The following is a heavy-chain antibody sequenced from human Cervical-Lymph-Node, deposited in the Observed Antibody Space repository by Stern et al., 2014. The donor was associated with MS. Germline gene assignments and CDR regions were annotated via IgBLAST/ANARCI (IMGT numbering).Heavy chain of an antibody. V-gene: IGHV4-39*01. CDR2: VYYDGST. Sequence: QVQLQESGPGLVKPSGTLSLTCTISGGPMKSRSYYWVWIRQPPGKGLEWIGSVYYDGSTYYNPSLTSRVTIPEDTSQNQFSLQLSSATAADTAVYYCARSQDIVVVSAATVEGYYYFGMDVWGQGTTVTVSS. CDR1: GGPMKSRSYY. D-gene: IGHD2-2*01. CDR3: ARSQDIVVVSAATVEGYYYFGMDV. J-gene: IGHJ6*02.